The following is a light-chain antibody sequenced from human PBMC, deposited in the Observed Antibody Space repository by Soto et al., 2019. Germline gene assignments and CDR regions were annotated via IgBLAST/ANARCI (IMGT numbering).Light chain of an antibody. Sequence: EIVLTQSPGTLSLSPGERATLSCRASQSVSNSALAWYLQKPGQAPRLLIYGASSRATGIPDRFSGSGSGTDFTLTISRLEPEDFAVYYCQLYGSSPMYTFGQGTRLEI. CDR1: QSVSNSA. CDR2: GAS. V-gene: IGKV3-20*01. J-gene: IGKJ2*01. CDR3: QLYGSSPMYT.